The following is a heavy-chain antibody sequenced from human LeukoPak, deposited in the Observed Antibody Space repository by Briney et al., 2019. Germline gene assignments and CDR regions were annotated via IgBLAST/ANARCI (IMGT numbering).Heavy chain of an antibody. CDR2: INTNTGNP. V-gene: IGHV7-4-1*02. Sequence: ASVKVSCKASGYTFTSYAMNWARQAPGQGLEWMGWINTNTGNPTYAQGFTGRFVFSLDTSVSTAYLQISSLKAEDTAMYYCARVGGIAAAGNGAFGIWGQGTMVTVSS. CDR1: GYTFTSYA. J-gene: IGHJ3*02. CDR3: ARVGGIAAAGNGAFGI. D-gene: IGHD6-13*01.